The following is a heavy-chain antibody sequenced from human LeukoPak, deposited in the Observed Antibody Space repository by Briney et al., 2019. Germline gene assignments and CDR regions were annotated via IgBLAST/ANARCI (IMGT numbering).Heavy chain of an antibody. V-gene: IGHV4-59*07. Sequence: PSDTLSLTCSVSGGSISYYYWSWIRQFPGKGLEWIGYISDGESPDYNPSLQSRVTIYVDSSKNQFFLNLTSVTAADTAVYYCAQDRFSFVHWGQGTLVTVSS. J-gene: IGHJ1*01. D-gene: IGHD1-14*01. CDR2: ISDGESP. CDR3: AQDRFSFVH. CDR1: GGSISYYY.